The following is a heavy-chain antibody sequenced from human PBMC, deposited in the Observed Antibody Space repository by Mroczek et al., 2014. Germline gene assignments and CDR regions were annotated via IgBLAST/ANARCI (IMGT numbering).Heavy chain of an antibody. CDR3: ARDPHNVRFLGDGMDV. V-gene: IGHV4-30-4*01. CDR2: IYYSGST. CDR1: GGSISSGDYY. D-gene: IGHD3-3*01. J-gene: IGHJ6*02. Sequence: VQLQESGPGLVKPSQTLSLTCTVSGGSISSGDYYWSWIRQPPGKGLEWIGYIYYSGSTYYNPSLRSRVTISVDTSKNQFSLKLSSVTAADTAVYYCARDPHNVRFLGDGMDVWGQGTTVTVSS.